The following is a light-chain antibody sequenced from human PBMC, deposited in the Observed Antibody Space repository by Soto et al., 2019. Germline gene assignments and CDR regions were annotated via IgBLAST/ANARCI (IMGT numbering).Light chain of an antibody. V-gene: IGLV2-14*01. CDR3: SSYTSSHTRV. CDR1: SSDVGGYNY. J-gene: IGLJ3*02. Sequence: QPVLTQPASVSGSPGQSITFSCTGTSSDVGGYNYVSWYQQHPGKAPKLMIYEVNNRPSGVSNRFSGSKSGNTASLTISGLQAEDEADYYCSSYTSSHTRVFGGGTKLTVL. CDR2: EVN.